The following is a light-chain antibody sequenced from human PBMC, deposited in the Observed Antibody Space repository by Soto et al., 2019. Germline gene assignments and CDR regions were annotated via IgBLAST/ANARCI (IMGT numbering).Light chain of an antibody. CDR1: QSISNW. Sequence: DIQMTQAPSTLSASVGDRVTITCRASQSISNWLAWYQQKPGKAPKLLIYDASSWESGVPSRFSGSGSGTVFIPTSSLLPDDDFANYFCQRYNTSPLFGPGTKVDIK. V-gene: IGKV1-5*01. J-gene: IGKJ3*01. CDR3: QRYNTSPL. CDR2: DAS.